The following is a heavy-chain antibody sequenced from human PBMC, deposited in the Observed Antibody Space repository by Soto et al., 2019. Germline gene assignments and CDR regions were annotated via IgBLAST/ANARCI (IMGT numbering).Heavy chain of an antibody. CDR1: GFTFSSSG. J-gene: IGHJ3*01. V-gene: IGHV3-23*01. CDR2: ISVRGDYR. Sequence: EGQLLKSGGGLVQPGASLRVSCAASGFTFSSSGMSWVRHAPGKGLEWVSSISVRGDYRYYADSVKGRFTISRDNSKNTLYLQMNSLTAEDTAVYYCANHGGFDSWGQGTMVAVSS. D-gene: IGHD4-17*01. CDR3: ANHGGFDS.